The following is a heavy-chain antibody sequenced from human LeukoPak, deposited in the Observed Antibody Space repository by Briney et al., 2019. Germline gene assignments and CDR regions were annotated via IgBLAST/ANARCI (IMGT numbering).Heavy chain of an antibody. V-gene: IGHV3-30*18. J-gene: IGHJ4*02. CDR2: ISFDGSRR. CDR1: GFTFNSSG. Sequence: QSGGSLRLSCAASGFTFNSSGMHWVRQAPGKGLEWVAIISFDGSRRFYADSVRGRFTVSRDNSKNTLFLQMDSLSADDTGVYYCAKEGTDYGDYPYFFDYWGQGTLVTVSS. CDR3: AKEGTDYGDYPYFFDY. D-gene: IGHD4-17*01.